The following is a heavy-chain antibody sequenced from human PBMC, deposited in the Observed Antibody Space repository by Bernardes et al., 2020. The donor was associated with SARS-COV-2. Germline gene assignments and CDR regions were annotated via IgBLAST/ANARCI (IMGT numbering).Heavy chain of an antibody. CDR3: ASLSTGTNSFDS. CDR2: INCDGSST. V-gene: IGHV3-74*01. CDR1: EFTFSSYC. D-gene: IGHD1-1*01. J-gene: IGHJ4*02. Sequence: GGSLRLSCAASEFTFSSYCMHWVRQAPGKGLVWVSRINCDGSSTTYADSVKGRFTISRDSAKNTLYLQMNSLRAEDTAVYFCASLSTGTNSFDSWGQGTLVTVSS.